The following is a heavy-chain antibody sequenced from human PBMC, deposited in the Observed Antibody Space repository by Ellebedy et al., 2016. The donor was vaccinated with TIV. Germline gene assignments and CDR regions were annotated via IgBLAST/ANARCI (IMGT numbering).Heavy chain of an antibody. CDR3: TRDRWDATEELD. Sequence: MPSETLSLTCTVSGYSIISGFYWGWTRQPPGKGLEWVGSVYHDGSPYYNPSLGSRVTVSMDTSKNQFSLKLTSVTAADTAVYYCTRDRWDATEELDWGQGTRVTVSS. CDR1: GYSIISGFY. D-gene: IGHD5-24*01. CDR2: VYHDGSP. V-gene: IGHV4-38-2*02. J-gene: IGHJ4*02.